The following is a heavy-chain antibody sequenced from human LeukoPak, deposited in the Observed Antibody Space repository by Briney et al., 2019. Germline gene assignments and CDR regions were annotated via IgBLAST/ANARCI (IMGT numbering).Heavy chain of an antibody. CDR1: GFTFSAYS. V-gene: IGHV3-21*01. J-gene: IGHJ4*02. Sequence: GSLRLSCATSGFTFSAYSMSWVRQAPGKGLEWVSSISSTGVYIDYADSVKGRFTISRDNAKNSLFLQMNSLRAEDAAVHYCAREMSGSGKSYWGQGNLVTVSS. CDR2: ISSTGVYI. D-gene: IGHD3-10*01. CDR3: AREMSGSGKSY.